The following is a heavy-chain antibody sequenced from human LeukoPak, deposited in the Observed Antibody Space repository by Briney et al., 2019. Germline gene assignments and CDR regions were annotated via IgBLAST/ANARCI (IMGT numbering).Heavy chain of an antibody. V-gene: IGHV4-59*01. D-gene: IGHD3-22*01. CDR3: ASYHANYYDSSGYSQLYYYYMDV. CDR2: IYYSGST. J-gene: IGHJ6*03. CDR1: GGSISSYY. Sequence: SETLSLTCTVSGGSISSYYRSWIRQPPGKGLEWIGYIYYSGSTNYNPSLKSRVTISVDTSKNQFSLKLSSVTAADTAVYYCASYHANYYDSSGYSQLYYYYMDVWGKGTTVTVSS.